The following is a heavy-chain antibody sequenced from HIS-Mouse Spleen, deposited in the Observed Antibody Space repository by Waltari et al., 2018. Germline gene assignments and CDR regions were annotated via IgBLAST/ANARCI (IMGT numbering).Heavy chain of an antibody. V-gene: IGHV4-39*07. J-gene: IGHJ2*01. CDR3: AREIPYSSSWYDWYFDL. CDR1: GGSISSSSYY. D-gene: IGHD6-13*01. CDR2: IYYSGST. Sequence: QLQLQESGPGLVKPSETLSLTCPVSGGSISSSSYYGGWIRQPPGKGLEWIGSIYYSGSTYYKPSLKSRVTISVDTSKNQFSLKLSSVTAADTAVYYCAREIPYSSSWYDWYFDLWGRGTLVTVSS.